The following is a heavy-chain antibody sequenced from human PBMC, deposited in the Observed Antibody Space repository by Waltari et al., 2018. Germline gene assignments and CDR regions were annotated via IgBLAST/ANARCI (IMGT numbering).Heavy chain of an antibody. J-gene: IGHJ4*02. CDR1: GFTCRSYD. D-gene: IGHD3-22*01. CDR2: ISSSGSTI. Sequence: EVQLVESGGGSVQPGGSLRLSCAASGFTCRSYDLNWVRQAPGKGLEWLAYISSSGSTIYYVDSVKGRFTISRDNAQNSLSLQMNSLRAEDTGFYYCARADFDRSGYRLFDYWGQGTLVTVSS. V-gene: IGHV3-48*03. CDR3: ARADFDRSGYRLFDY.